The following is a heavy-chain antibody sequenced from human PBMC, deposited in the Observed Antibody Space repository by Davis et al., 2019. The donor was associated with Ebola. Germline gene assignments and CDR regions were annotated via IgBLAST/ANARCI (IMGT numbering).Heavy chain of an antibody. CDR3: ARRGTSSWYAGWFDP. CDR2: IYYSGST. CDR1: GGSISSYY. J-gene: IGHJ5*02. D-gene: IGHD6-13*01. Sequence: SETLSLTCTVSGGSISSYYWSWIRQPPGKGLEWIGYIYYSGSTNYNPSLKSRVTISVDTSKNQFSLTLSSVTAADTAMYYCARRGTSSWYAGWFDPWGQGTLVTVSS. V-gene: IGHV4-59*08.